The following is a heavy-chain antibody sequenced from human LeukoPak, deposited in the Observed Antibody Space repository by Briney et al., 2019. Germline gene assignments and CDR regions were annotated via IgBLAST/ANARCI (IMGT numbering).Heavy chain of an antibody. D-gene: IGHD2-21*01. V-gene: IGHV3-21*01. CDR3: ARDRSAGEEVMSAFDI. CDR2: ISSSHNNI. Sequence: GGSLRLSCEASGFTFSSYRMNWVRQAPGKGLDWVSSISSSHNNIYYADSVKGRFSISRDNTKNSLYLQMNSLRAEDTAVYYCARDRSAGEEVMSAFDIWGQGTMVTVSS. J-gene: IGHJ3*02. CDR1: GFTFSSYR.